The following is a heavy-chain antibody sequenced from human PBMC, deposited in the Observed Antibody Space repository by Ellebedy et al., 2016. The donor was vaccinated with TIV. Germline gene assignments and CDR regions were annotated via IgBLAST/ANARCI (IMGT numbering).Heavy chain of an antibody. Sequence: GESLKISCAVSGFTFSSYAMSWVRQAPGKGLEWVSSLSGSGGSTYYADSVKGRFTISRDNSKNTLYLQMNSLRAEDTAVYYCARDEVYSSSWYAYYYYGMDVWGQGTTVTVSS. CDR3: ARDEVYSSSWYAYYYYGMDV. CDR2: LSGSGGST. J-gene: IGHJ6*02. V-gene: IGHV3-23*01. D-gene: IGHD6-13*01. CDR1: GFTFSSYA.